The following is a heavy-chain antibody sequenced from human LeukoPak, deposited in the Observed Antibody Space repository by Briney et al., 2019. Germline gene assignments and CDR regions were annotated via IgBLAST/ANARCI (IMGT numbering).Heavy chain of an antibody. J-gene: IGHJ4*01. Sequence: SGGSLRLSCAASGFTFSSYEMNWVRQAPGKGLEWVSYISSSGSTKYYADSVKGRFTISRDNAKNSLFLQMNGLRPEDTALYYCATDPRLLIYWGHGTLVTVSS. D-gene: IGHD2-21*01. CDR3: ATDPRLLIY. V-gene: IGHV3-48*03. CDR1: GFTFSSYE. CDR2: ISSSGSTK.